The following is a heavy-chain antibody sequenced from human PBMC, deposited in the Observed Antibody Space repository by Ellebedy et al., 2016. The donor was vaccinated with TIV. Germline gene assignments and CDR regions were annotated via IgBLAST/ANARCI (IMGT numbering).Heavy chain of an antibody. J-gene: IGHJ4*02. V-gene: IGHV3-9*01. D-gene: IGHD6-19*01. CDR3: AKDSRVAGTRGVLDY. CDR2: ISWNSGSI. CDR1: GFTFDDYA. Sequence: GGSLRLSCAASGFTFDDYAMHWVRQAPGKGLEWVSGISWNSGSIGYADSVKGRFTISRDNAKNSLYLQMNSLRAEDTALYYCAKDSRVAGTRGVLDYWGQGTLVTVSS.